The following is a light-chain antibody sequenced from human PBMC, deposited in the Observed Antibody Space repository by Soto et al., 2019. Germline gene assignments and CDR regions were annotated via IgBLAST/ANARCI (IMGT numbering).Light chain of an antibody. J-gene: IGKJ1*01. CDR1: QTVSSK. CDR3: HQRKSWPRT. Sequence: EIVLTQSPATLSSSPGERATLSCRASQTVSSKFAWYQHKPGQAPRLLIYDTSNRATGIPARFSGSGSGTDFTLTISSLEPEDFAVYYCHQRKSWPRTFGQGIKV. V-gene: IGKV3-11*01. CDR2: DTS.